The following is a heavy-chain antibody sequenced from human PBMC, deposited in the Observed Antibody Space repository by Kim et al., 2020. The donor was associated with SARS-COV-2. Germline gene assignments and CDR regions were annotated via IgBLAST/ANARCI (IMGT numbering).Heavy chain of an antibody. CDR3: AGYSSSWYGGDY. D-gene: IGHD6-13*01. J-gene: IGHJ4*02. V-gene: IGHV1-18*01. Sequence: NYAQKLQGRVTMTTDTSTSTAYMELRSLRSDDTAVYYCAGYSSSWYGGDYWGQGTLVTVSS.